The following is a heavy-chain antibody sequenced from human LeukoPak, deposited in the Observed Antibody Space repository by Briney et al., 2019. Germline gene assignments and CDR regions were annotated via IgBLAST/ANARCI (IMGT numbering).Heavy chain of an antibody. D-gene: IGHD5-24*01. CDR3: ARAGGVATNTYYYYYYMDV. CDR1: GYTFTGYY. CDR2: INPNSGGT. V-gene: IGHV1-2*02. J-gene: IGHJ6*03. Sequence: ASVSVSCKASGYTFTGYYMHSVRQAPGQGLEWMGWINPNSGGTNYAQKFQGRVTMTRDTSISTAYMELRSLRSDDTAVYYCARAGGVATNTYYYYYYMDVWGKGTTVTVSS.